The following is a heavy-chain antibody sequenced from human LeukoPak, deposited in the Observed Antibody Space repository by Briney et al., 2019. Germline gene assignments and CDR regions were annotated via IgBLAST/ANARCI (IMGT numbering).Heavy chain of an antibody. V-gene: IGHV3-11*01. D-gene: IGHD2-15*01. J-gene: IGHJ4*02. Sequence: GGSLRLSCAASGFTFSDYYMSWIRQAPVKGLEWVSYISSSGSTIYYADSVKGRFTISRDNAKNSLYLQMNSLRAEDTAVYYCARDIEAATTSGFDYWGQGTLVTVSS. CDR1: GFTFSDYY. CDR2: ISSSGSTI. CDR3: ARDIEAATTSGFDY.